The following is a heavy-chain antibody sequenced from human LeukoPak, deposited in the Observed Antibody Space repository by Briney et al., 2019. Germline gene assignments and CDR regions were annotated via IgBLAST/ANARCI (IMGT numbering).Heavy chain of an antibody. CDR1: GGPFTSYP. CDR2: VIPIFGVT. V-gene: IGHV1-69*13. CDR3: ARGRYSGSYPLGDY. D-gene: IGHD1-26*01. Sequence: SVKVSCKVSGGPFTSYPISWVRQAPGQGLEWMGEVIPIFGVTNYAQGFQDRITITANESTTTVYMEMNSLRSDDTAVYYCARGRYSGSYPLGDYWGQGTLVTVSS. J-gene: IGHJ4*02.